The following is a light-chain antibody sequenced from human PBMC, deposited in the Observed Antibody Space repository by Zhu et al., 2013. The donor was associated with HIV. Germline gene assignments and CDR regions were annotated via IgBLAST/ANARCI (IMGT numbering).Light chain of an antibody. V-gene: IGKV3D-20*01. J-gene: IGKJ4*01. Sequence: EIVLTQSPATLSLSPGERATLSCRASQSVSTYLAWYQQKPGLAPRLLISDASNRATGIPDRFTGSGSGTDFSLTISRLEPEDFAVYYCQQYGSSPPLTFGGGTKVEIK. CDR1: QSVSTY. CDR2: DAS. CDR3: QQYGSSPPLT.